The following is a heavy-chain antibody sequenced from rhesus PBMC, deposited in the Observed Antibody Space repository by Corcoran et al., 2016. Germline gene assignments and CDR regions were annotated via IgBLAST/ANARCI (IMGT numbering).Heavy chain of an antibody. D-gene: IGHD6-13*01. Sequence: EVQLVESGGGLAKPGGSLRLSCAASGFTFSSYWMNWVRQSQGKGLEWISAINSGGGSTYYADSVKGRLTISRDNSKNTLSLQMNSLRAEDTAVYYCARGGAAGRDWGQGVLVTVSS. CDR3: ARGGAAGRD. CDR1: GFTFSSYW. V-gene: IGHV3S42*01. CDR2: INSGGGST. J-gene: IGHJ4*01.